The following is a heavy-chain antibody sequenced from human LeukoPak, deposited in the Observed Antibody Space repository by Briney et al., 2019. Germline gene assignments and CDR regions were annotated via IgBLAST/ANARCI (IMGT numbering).Heavy chain of an antibody. J-gene: IGHJ3*02. V-gene: IGHV3-21*01. Sequence: GGSLRLSCAASGFTFSSYSMNWVRQAPGKGLEWVSSISSSSSYIYYADSVKGRFTISRDNAKNSLYLQMNSLRAEDTAVYYCARDPIGGDAFDIWGQGTMVTVSS. D-gene: IGHD3-16*01. CDR3: ARDPIGGDAFDI. CDR1: GFTFSSYS. CDR2: ISSSSSYI.